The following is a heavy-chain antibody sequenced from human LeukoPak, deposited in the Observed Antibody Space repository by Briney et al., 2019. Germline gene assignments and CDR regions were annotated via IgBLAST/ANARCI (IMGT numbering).Heavy chain of an antibody. J-gene: IGHJ6*04. CDR3: AKDGGNYYDTAGNHLMRSYMDV. D-gene: IGHD3-22*01. V-gene: IGHV3-30*18. CDR2: ISHDAKST. CDR1: GFTFSSYG. Sequence: PGGSLRLSCATSGFTFSSYGMHWVRQVPGKGLEWVTVISHDAKSTYHVDSVEGRFTISRDNSKNTLYLQMNSLRAEDTAVYYCAKDGGNYYDTAGNHLMRSYMDVWGKGTTVTVSS.